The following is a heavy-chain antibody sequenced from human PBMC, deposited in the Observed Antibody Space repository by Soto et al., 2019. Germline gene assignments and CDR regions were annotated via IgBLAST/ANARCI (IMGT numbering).Heavy chain of an antibody. CDR1: EFTFSSYA. V-gene: IGHV3-30-3*01. Sequence: GGSLRLCCVGSEFTFSSYAMHWVRQAPGKGLEWVAVISYDGNNKYYADSVKGRFTISRDNSKNTLYLQMSGLKTDDTAVYYCARELVLRYFDWSPSYSWFDPWGQGTLVTVSS. CDR3: ARELVLRYFDWSPSYSWFDP. J-gene: IGHJ5*02. D-gene: IGHD3-9*01. CDR2: ISYDGNNK.